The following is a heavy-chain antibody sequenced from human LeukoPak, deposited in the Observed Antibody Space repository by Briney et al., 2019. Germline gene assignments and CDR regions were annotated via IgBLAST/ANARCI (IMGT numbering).Heavy chain of an antibody. CDR2: IKQDGSEK. D-gene: IGHD2-2*02. CDR1: GFTFSNYW. J-gene: IGHJ4*02. Sequence: SGGSLRLSCAASGFTFSNYWMNWVRQAPGKGLEWVANIKQDGSEKYYVDSVKGRFTISRDNAKNSLFLQMDSLRDDDTAIYYCAKGYTTYWDRHFDYWGQGSLVTVSS. CDR3: AKGYTTYWDRHFDY. V-gene: IGHV3-7*01.